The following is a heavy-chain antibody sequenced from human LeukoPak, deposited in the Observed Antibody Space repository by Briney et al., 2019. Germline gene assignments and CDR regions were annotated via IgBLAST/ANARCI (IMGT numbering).Heavy chain of an antibody. CDR3: ARGFHSGHGSWYYDFWSGYYYYGMDV. Sequence: AASVTVSCKASGYTFTSYYMHWVRQAPGQGLEWMGIINPSGGSTSYAQKFQGRVTMTRDTSTSTVYMELSSLRSEDTAVYYCARGFHSGHGSWYYDFWSGYYYYGMDVWGQGTTVTVSS. CDR1: GYTFTSYY. J-gene: IGHJ6*02. CDR2: INPSGGST. V-gene: IGHV1-46*01. D-gene: IGHD3-3*01.